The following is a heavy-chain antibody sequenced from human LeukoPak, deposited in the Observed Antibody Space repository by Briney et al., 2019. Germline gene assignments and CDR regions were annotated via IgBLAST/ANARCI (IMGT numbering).Heavy chain of an antibody. CDR1: GFTFSSYA. Sequence: GGSLRLSCAASGFTFSSYAMHWVRQAPGKGLEWVAVISYDGSNKYYADSVKGRFTISRDNSKNTLYLQMNSLRAEDTAVYYCARDKDRGYYFDYWGQGTLVTVSS. CDR2: ISYDGSNK. J-gene: IGHJ4*02. D-gene: IGHD2-15*01. V-gene: IGHV3-30-3*01. CDR3: ARDKDRGYYFDY.